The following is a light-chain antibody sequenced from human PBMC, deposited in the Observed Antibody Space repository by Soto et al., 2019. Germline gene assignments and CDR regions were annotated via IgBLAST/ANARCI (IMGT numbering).Light chain of an antibody. V-gene: IGKV3-20*01. CDR3: QQYVTSSPRT. J-gene: IGKJ1*01. CDR2: GIS. CDR1: HTISISY. Sequence: EIVLTQSPGTLSLSPGERATLSCRASHTISISYLAWYQRKPGQAPRLLMYGISRRATGIPDRFSGSGSGTDFTLTITRLEPEDFAVYYCQQYVTSSPRTFGQGTKVDIK.